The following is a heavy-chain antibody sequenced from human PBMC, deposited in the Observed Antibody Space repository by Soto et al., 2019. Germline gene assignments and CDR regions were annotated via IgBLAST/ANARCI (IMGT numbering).Heavy chain of an antibody. CDR1: GVSISSHDW. V-gene: IGHV4-4*02. Sequence: SETLSLTCAVSGVSISSHDWWTWVRQPPGKGLEWIGESHQSGNTNYNSSLESRVTISLDKSKNQFSLQLSSVTVADTAVYYCATRDTGRVYWGQGTLVTVSS. CDR2: SHQSGNT. J-gene: IGHJ4*02. CDR3: ATRDTGRVY. D-gene: IGHD5-18*01.